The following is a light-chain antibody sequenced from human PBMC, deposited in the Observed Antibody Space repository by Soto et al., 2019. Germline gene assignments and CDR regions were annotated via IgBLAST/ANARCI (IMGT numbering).Light chain of an antibody. CDR2: SAS. J-gene: IGKJ2*02. CDR1: QSVSSN. V-gene: IGKV3-15*01. Sequence: EIVMTQSPATLSASPGQRATLSCRTSQSVSSNLAWYQQKPGQAPRLLIYSASTRATGIPARFSGSASCIQMTRTISSVKSEDFAVYYCQQYNNWPPWTFGQGTKLEIK. CDR3: QQYNNWPPWT.